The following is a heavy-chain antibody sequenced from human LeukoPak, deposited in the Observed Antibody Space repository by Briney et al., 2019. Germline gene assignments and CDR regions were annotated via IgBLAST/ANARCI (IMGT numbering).Heavy chain of an antibody. CDR1: AYTFTDYY. CDR3: VRDKAAATGLSLDY. CDR2: INDNSGGT. D-gene: IGHD6-13*01. V-gene: IGHV1-2*02. Sequence: ASVKVSCKASAYTFTDYYMHWFRQAPGQGLEWMGWINDNSGGTKYAQKFQDRVTLTRDTSISTAYLELSRLTSDDTAVYYCVRDKAAATGLSLDYWGQGTLVIVSS. J-gene: IGHJ4*02.